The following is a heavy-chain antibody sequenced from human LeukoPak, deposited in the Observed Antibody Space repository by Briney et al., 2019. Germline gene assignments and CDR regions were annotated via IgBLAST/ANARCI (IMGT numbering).Heavy chain of an antibody. D-gene: IGHD2-15*01. CDR3: ARGYSRAAFDI. V-gene: IGHV3-48*01. J-gene: IGHJ3*02. CDR2: ISSTGGTI. CDR1: GFTFSSYA. Sequence: PGGSLRLSCAASGFTFSSYAMSWVRQAPGKGLEWVSFISSTGGTIYYADSVKGRFTVSRDNGKNSLLLQMNSLGAEDTALYYCARGYSRAAFDIWGQGTVVAVSS.